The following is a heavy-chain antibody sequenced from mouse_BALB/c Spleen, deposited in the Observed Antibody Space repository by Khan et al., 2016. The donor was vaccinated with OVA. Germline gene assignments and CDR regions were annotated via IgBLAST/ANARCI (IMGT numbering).Heavy chain of an antibody. Sequence: QVQLQQSGGDLMKPGASVKISCKATGYTFSSYWIEWVKQRPGHGLEWIGQIFPGSVSTTYNEKFKGKATFTADTSSNTAYMQLSSLTSEESAGYYCARGGYGGFAYWGQGTLVTVSA. CDR2: IFPGSVST. V-gene: IGHV1-9*01. J-gene: IGHJ3*01. CDR1: GYTFSSYW. CDR3: ARGGYGGFAY. D-gene: IGHD2-2*01.